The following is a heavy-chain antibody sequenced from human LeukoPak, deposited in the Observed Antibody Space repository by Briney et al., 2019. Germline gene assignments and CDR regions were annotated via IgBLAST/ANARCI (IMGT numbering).Heavy chain of an antibody. CDR3: ARGYSGYDWIDY. CDR1: GGSISSYY. D-gene: IGHD5-12*01. CDR2: IYYSGST. Sequence: PSETLSLTCTVSGGSISSYYWSWIRQPPGKGLEWIGYIYYSGSTNYNPSLKSRVTISVDTSKSQFSLKLSSVTAADTAVYYCARGYSGYDWIDYWGQGTLVTVSS. V-gene: IGHV4-59*01. J-gene: IGHJ4*02.